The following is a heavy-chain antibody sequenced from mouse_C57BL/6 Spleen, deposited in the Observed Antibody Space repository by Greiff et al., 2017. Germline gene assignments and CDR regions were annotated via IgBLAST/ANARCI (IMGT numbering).Heavy chain of an antibody. V-gene: IGHV1-82*01. CDR3: AIYGSSYYFDY. CDR1: GYAFSSSW. CDR2: IYPGDGDT. Sequence: QVQLKQSGPELVKPGASVKISCKASGYAFSSSWMNWVKQRPGKGLEWIGRIYPGDGDTNYNGKFKGKATLTADKSSSTAYMQLSSLTSEDSAVYVCAIYGSSYYFDYWGQGTTLTVSS. J-gene: IGHJ2*01. D-gene: IGHD1-1*01.